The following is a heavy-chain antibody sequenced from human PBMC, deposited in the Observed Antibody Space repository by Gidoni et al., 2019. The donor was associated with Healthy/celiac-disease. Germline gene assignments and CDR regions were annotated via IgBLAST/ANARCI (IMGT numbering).Heavy chain of an antibody. CDR2: IYYSGST. CDR3: ARRGIVGATTDDY. V-gene: IGHV4-39*01. D-gene: IGHD1-26*01. CDR1: GGSSSSSSYY. Sequence: QLQLQESGPGLVKPSETLSLTCTVSGGSSSSSSYYWGWIRQPPGKGLEWIGSIYYSGSTYYNPSLKSRVTISVDTSKNQFSLKLSSVTAADTAVYYCARRGIVGATTDDYWGQGTLVTVSS. J-gene: IGHJ4*02.